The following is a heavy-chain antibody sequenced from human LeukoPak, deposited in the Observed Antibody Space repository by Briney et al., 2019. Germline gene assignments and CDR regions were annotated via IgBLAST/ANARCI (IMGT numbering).Heavy chain of an antibody. CDR1: GFTFSNYP. J-gene: IGHJ5*02. CDR2: IWDDGNNK. Sequence: GGSLRLSCSASGFTFSNYPMHWVRQAPGKRLEWVAVIWDDGNNKRYANSVNGRFTISRDNSENTLYLQMNGLTAEDTAMYYCARDSYQDYYGRFDPWGQGTLVIVSS. D-gene: IGHD3-10*01. CDR3: ARDSYQDYYGRFDP. V-gene: IGHV3-33*08.